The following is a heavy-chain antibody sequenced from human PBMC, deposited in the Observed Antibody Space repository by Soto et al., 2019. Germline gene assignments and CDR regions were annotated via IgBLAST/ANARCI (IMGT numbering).Heavy chain of an antibody. J-gene: IGHJ4*02. Sequence: GSLRLSCAASGFTFSSYGMHWVRQAPGKGLEWVAFIWHDGGNKFYAESVKGRFTISRDNSKNTLYLQMTSLGAEDTAMYYCARDGDVNTGFGKDYWGQGTLVTVSS. CDR1: GFTFSSYG. CDR3: ARDGDVNTGFGKDY. D-gene: IGHD3-16*01. CDR2: IWHDGGNK. V-gene: IGHV3-33*01.